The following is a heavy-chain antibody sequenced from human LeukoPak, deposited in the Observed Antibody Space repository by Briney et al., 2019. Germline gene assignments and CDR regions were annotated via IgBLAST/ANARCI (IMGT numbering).Heavy chain of an antibody. D-gene: IGHD3-22*01. CDR2: INHSGST. J-gene: IGHJ4*02. V-gene: IGHV4-34*01. CDR3: ARPGLQTYYYDSSGYYYVD. CDR1: GGSFSGYY. Sequence: PSVTLSLTCAVYGGSFSGYYWSWIRQPPGKGLEWIGEINHSGSTNYNPSLKSRVTISVDTSKNQFSLKLSSVTAADTAVYYGARPGLQTYYYDSSGYYYVDWGQGTLVTVSS.